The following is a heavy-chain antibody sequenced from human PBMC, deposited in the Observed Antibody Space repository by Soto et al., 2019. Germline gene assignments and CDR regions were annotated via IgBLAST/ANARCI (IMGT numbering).Heavy chain of an antibody. J-gene: IGHJ4*02. CDR3: ARVRITDLGTFAY. Sequence: QVQLVQSGAEMRKPGASVKVSCKASGYTFINYDISWLRQAPGQGLEWMGWSSPFNGNTNYAHTFQGRVPMTADTSASTGYMELRSLRSDDTAVYFCARVRITDLGTFAYWGQGTLVTVSS. CDR1: GYTFINYD. CDR2: SSPFNGNT. D-gene: IGHD1-20*01. V-gene: IGHV1-18*01.